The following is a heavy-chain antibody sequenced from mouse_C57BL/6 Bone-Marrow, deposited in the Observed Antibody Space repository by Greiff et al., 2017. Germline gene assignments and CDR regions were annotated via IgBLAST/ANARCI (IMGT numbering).Heavy chain of an antibody. CDR3: ARGDYYGSSLTMDY. CDR1: GYTFTSYG. V-gene: IGHV1-81*01. D-gene: IGHD1-1*01. Sequence: QVQLKESGAELARPGASVKLSCKASGYTFTSYGISWVKQRTGQGLEWIGEIYPRSGNTYYNEKFKGKATLTADKSSSTAYMELRSLTSEDSAVYFCARGDYYGSSLTMDYWGQGTSVTVSS. J-gene: IGHJ4*01. CDR2: IYPRSGNT.